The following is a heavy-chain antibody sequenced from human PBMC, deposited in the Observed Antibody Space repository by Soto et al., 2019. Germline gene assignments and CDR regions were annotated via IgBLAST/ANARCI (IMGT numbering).Heavy chain of an antibody. D-gene: IGHD6-19*01. Sequence: EVQLLESGGGWVQPGGSLRLSCAASGFTFDSYAMNWVRQAPGKGLEWVSSINGRGGNTYFADSVKGRFNISRDNSNNTLFLQMNSLRAEDTAVYYCAKVLGGSGWYVYWYFDLWGRGTLVTVSS. CDR3: AKVLGGSGWYVYWYFDL. V-gene: IGHV3-23*01. J-gene: IGHJ2*01. CDR2: INGRGGNT. CDR1: GFTFDSYA.